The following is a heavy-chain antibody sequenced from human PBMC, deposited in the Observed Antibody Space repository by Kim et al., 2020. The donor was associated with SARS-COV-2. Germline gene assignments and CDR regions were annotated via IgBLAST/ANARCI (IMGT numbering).Heavy chain of an antibody. Sequence: GGSLRLSCAASGFTFSSYGMHWVRQAPGKGLEWVAVISYDGSNKYYADSVKGRFTISRDNSKNTLYLQMNSLRAEDTAVYYCEKGAYERVYYYYGMDVGG. CDR1: GFTFSSYG. J-gene: IGHJ6*01. D-gene: IGHD3-22*01. V-gene: IGHV3-30*18. CDR3: EKGAYERVYYYYGMDV. CDR2: ISYDGSNK.